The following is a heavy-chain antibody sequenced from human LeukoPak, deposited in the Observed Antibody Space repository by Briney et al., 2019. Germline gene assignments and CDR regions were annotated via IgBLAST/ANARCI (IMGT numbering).Heavy chain of an antibody. J-gene: IGHJ4*02. CDR2: ISPSGGTT. D-gene: IGHD2-2*01. CDR1: GNTFSSYF. Sequence: ASVKVSCKASGNTFSSYFIHWVRQAPGHGLEWMGIISPSGGTTSYAQEFQGRVTITADESTSTAYMELSSLRSEDTAVYYCAILCSSTSCYRGGFYWGQGTLVTVSS. V-gene: IGHV1-46*01. CDR3: AILCSSTSCYRGGFY.